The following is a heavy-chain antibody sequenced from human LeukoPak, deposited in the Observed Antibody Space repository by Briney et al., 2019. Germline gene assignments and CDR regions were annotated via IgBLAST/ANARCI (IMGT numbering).Heavy chain of an antibody. CDR3: ARARNLGYSYGYPGMDHAHLYDY. D-gene: IGHD5-18*01. V-gene: IGHV4-38-2*02. Sequence: SETLSLTCTVSGYSISSDSFWGWIRQPPGKGLEWIGSVYYSGSTYYNPSLKSRVTISVDTSKNQFSLKLSSVTAADTAVYYCARARNLGYSYGYPGMDHAHLYDYWGQGTLVTVSS. J-gene: IGHJ4*02. CDR1: GYSISSDSF. CDR2: VYYSGST.